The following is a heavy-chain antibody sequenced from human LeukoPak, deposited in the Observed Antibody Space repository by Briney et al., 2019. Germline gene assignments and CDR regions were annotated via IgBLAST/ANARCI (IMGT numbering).Heavy chain of an antibody. CDR2: INPNSGGT. Sequence: ASVKVSCKASGYTFTGYYMHWVRQAPGQGLEWMGWINPNSGGTNYAQKFQGRVTMTRDTSISTAYMELSRLRSDDTAVYYRARAMYYYDSSGYYFLDAFDIWGQGTMVTVSS. D-gene: IGHD3-22*01. V-gene: IGHV1-2*02. CDR1: GYTFTGYY. CDR3: ARAMYYYDSSGYYFLDAFDI. J-gene: IGHJ3*02.